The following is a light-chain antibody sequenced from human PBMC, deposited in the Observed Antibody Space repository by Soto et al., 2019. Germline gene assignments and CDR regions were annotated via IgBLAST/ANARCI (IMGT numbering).Light chain of an antibody. CDR3: QHYGRSPPFT. J-gene: IGKJ4*01. V-gene: IGKV3-20*01. CDR2: GAS. CDR1: QSISSSF. Sequence: EFVLTQSPGTLSLSPGERATLSCRASQSISSSFLAWYQQKPGQDHRLLIYGASSRGTGIPDRFSGSGSGPDFTLTISRLEPEDFAVYYCQHYGRSPPFTFGGGPEVEIK.